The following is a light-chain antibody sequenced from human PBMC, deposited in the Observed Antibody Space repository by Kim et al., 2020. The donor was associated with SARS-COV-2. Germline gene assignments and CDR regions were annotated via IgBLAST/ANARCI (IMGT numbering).Light chain of an antibody. CDR2: GNS. J-gene: IGLJ3*02. CDR3: QSYDSSLSGWV. Sequence: QRVTISCTGSSSNSGAGYDVHWYQQLPGTAPKLLIYGNSNRPSGVPDRFSGSKSGTSASLAITGLQAEDEADYYRQSYDSSLSGWVFGGGTQLTVL. V-gene: IGLV1-40*01. CDR1: SSNSGAGYD.